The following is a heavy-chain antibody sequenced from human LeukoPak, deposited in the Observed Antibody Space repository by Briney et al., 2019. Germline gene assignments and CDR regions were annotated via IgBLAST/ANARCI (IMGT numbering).Heavy chain of an antibody. CDR2: INEDGSAK. Sequence: GGSLRLSCTASGFTFNGYWMTWVRQTPGKGLEWLANINEDGSAKNYVDSVKGRFTISRDNAVNSLYLQMNSLRAEDTAMYYCARDSRMNYYASWGRGTLVTVSS. V-gene: IGHV3-7*01. J-gene: IGHJ5*02. CDR1: GFTFNGYW. CDR3: ARDSRMNYYAS. D-gene: IGHD3-3*01.